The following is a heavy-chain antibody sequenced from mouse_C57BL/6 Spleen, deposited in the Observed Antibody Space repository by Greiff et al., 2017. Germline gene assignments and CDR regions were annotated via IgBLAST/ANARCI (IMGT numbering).Heavy chain of an antibody. V-gene: IGHV1-74*01. CDR2: LHPSDSDT. Sequence: QVQLQQPGAELVKPGASVKVSCTASGFTFTSYWMHWVKQRPGQGLEWIGRLHPSDSDTNYNQKFKGKATLTVDTSSSTAYLQLSSLTCEDSAVYYWAIKGSYDNDGGYAMDYWGQGTSVTVSS. D-gene: IGHD2-4*01. J-gene: IGHJ4*01. CDR3: AIKGSYDNDGGYAMDY. CDR1: GFTFTSYW.